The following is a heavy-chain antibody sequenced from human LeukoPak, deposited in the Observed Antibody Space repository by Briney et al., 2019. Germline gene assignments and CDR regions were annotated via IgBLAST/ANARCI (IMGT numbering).Heavy chain of an antibody. CDR3: AKDCADHYYYYYYMDV. J-gene: IGHJ6*03. CDR2: IRYDRNNK. CDR1: GFTFSSYG. V-gene: IGHV3-30*02. Sequence: GGSLRLSCAASGFTFSSYGMHWVRQAPGKGLEWVAFIRYDRNNKYYVDSVKGRFTNSRDNSKNTLYLQMYSLRAEDTAVYYCAKDCADHYYYYYYMDVWGKGTTVTVSS.